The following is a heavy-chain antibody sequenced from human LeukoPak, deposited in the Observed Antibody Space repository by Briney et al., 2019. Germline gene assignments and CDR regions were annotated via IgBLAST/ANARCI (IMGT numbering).Heavy chain of an antibody. CDR3: ARDPPAVAINTYG. Sequence: GGSLRLSCAASGVTVSNNFMLWVRQAPGKGLEWVSLIYSGGDTHYADSVKGRFTISRDNSKNTLYLQMKNLRAEDTAVYYCARDPPAVAINTYGWGQGTLVTVSS. CDR2: IYSGGDT. CDR1: GVTVSNNF. D-gene: IGHD5-24*01. J-gene: IGHJ4*02. V-gene: IGHV3-66*01.